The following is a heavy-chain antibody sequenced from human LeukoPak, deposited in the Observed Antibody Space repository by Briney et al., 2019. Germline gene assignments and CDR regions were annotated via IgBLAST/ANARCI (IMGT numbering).Heavy chain of an antibody. CDR1: GYIFTGYY. CDR2: INPNSGGT. Sequence: ASLKLSCKASGYIFTGYYMHWVRQAPGQGLEWMGWINPNSGGTNSAQKFQGRVTITRDTSISTPYMELNRLTSDDTAVYYCARHPYSGSYHWDYWGQGTLVTVSS. CDR3: ARHPYSGSYHWDY. J-gene: IGHJ4*02. D-gene: IGHD1-26*01. V-gene: IGHV1-2*02.